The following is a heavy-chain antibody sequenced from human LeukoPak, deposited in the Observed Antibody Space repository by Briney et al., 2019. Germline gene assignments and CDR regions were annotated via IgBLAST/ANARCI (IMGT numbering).Heavy chain of an antibody. CDR2: IIPIFGTA. CDR1: GGTFSSYA. J-gene: IGHJ4*02. CDR3: AREVYYYGSGSYFFDY. Sequence: ASVKVSCKASGGTFSSYAISWVRQAPGQGLEWMGGIIPIFGTANYAQKFQGRVTITADKSTSTAYMELSSLRSEDTAVYYCAREVYYYGSGSYFFDYWGQGTLVTVSS. D-gene: IGHD3-10*01. V-gene: IGHV1-69*06.